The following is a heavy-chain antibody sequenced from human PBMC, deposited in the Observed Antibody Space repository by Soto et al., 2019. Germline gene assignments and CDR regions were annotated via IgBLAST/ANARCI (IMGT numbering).Heavy chain of an antibody. Sequence: ASAAVSSKASGYTFTSYYMHWVRHAPGQGLEWMGIINPSGGSTSYAQKFQGRVTMTRDTSTSTVYMELSSLRSEDTAVYYCARVRPDVWSGYPFDYWGQGTLVTVSS. CDR1: GYTFTSYY. V-gene: IGHV1-46*03. D-gene: IGHD3-3*01. CDR3: ARVRPDVWSGYPFDY. J-gene: IGHJ4*02. CDR2: INPSGGST.